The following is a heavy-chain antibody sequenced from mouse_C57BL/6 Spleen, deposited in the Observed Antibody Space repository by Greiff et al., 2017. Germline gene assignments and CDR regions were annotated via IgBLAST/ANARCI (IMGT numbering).Heavy chain of an antibody. Sequence: EVKLMESGEGLVKPGGSLKLSCAASGFTFSSYAMSWVRQTPEKRLEWVAYISSGGDYIYYADTVKGRFTISRDNARNTLYLQMSSLKSEDTAMYYCTRVTTYYAMDYWGQGTSVTVSS. CDR3: TRVTTYYAMDY. V-gene: IGHV5-9-1*02. D-gene: IGHD2-2*01. CDR2: ISSGGDYI. CDR1: GFTFSSYA. J-gene: IGHJ4*01.